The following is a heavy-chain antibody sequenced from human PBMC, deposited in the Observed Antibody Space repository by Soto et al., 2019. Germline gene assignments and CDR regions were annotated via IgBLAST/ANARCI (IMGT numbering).Heavy chain of an antibody. CDR2: ISSSSGYI. Sequence: PGGSLRLSCAASGLTFSSYSMNWVRQAPGKGLEWVSSISSSSGYIYYADSVKGRFTISRDNAKNSLYLQMSSLRAEDTAVYYCARDGYYDSGGYPDWFDPWGQGTLVTVSS. J-gene: IGHJ5*02. D-gene: IGHD3-22*01. CDR3: ARDGYYDSGGYPDWFDP. CDR1: GLTFSSYS. V-gene: IGHV3-21*01.